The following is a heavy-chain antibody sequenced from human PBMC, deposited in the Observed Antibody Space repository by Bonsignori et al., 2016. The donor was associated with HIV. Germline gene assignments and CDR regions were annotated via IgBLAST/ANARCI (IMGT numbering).Heavy chain of an antibody. Sequence: QVRLRESGPGLVKPSETLSLICTVSGGSVSTYYWSWIRQPPGKGLEWIGYINYSGNTNYNPSLKSRVAISADTSKSQSSLKLSSMTAADTAVYYCARGKRWLQFDYWGPGNAGHRLL. CDR3: ARGKRWLQFDY. CDR2: INYSGNT. J-gene: IGHJ4*02. V-gene: IGHV4-59*02. D-gene: IGHD5-24*01. CDR1: GGSVSTYY.